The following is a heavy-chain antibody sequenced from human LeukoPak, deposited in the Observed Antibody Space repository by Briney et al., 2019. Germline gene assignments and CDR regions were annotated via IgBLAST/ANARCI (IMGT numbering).Heavy chain of an antibody. CDR2: IYWNDNK. V-gene: IGHV2-5*01. CDR1: GFSLSTSGVG. Sequence: QSGPTLVNPTQTLTLTCTFSGFSLSTSGVGVGWIRQPPGEALEWLALIYWNDNKYYSPFLKSRVTITKDTSKNQVVLIMTNMDPVDTATYYCAHNLHPSYYFDYWGQGILVTVSS. CDR3: AHNLHPSYYFDY. J-gene: IGHJ4*02.